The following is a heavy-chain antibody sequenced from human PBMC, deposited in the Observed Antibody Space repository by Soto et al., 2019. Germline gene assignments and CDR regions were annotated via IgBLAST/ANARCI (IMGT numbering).Heavy chain of an antibody. J-gene: IGHJ6*02. CDR2: MNTSGTSM. CDR3: ARGVYAMDV. CDR1: GFTFSNNY. Sequence: GGSLRLSCAASGFTFSNNYMSWIRQAPGKGLEWVSCMNTSGTSMYYAESVKGRFTISRDNTKNSLYLQLNSLRAEDTAVYYCARGVYAMDVWGQGTAVTVSS. V-gene: IGHV3-11*01.